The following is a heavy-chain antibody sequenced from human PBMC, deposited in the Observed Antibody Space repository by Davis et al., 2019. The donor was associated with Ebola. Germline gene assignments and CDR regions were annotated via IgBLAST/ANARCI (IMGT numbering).Heavy chain of an antibody. V-gene: IGHV3-74*01. CDR2: INSDGSST. CDR3: ARETYYYDSSGYYYYYVFDY. Sequence: HTGGSLRLSCPASASTSSSYCMHWARQAPGKGLAWVSRINSDGSSTSYAASVKGRFTISRDNAKNTLYLQMNSLRAEDTAVYYCARETYYYDSSGYYYYYVFDYWGQGTLVTVSS. CDR1: ASTSSSYC. J-gene: IGHJ4*02. D-gene: IGHD3-22*01.